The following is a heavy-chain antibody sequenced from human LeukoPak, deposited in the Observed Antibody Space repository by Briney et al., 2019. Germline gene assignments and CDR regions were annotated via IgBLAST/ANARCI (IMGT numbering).Heavy chain of an antibody. CDR3: ARPLGGYFDY. CDR2: ISSSSSYI. D-gene: IGHD3-16*01. Sequence: GGSLRLSCAASGFTFSSYSMNWVRQAPGKGLEWVSSISSSSSYIYYADPVKGRFTISRDNAKNSLYLQMNSLRAKDTAVYYCARPLGGYFDYWGQGTLVTVSS. V-gene: IGHV3-21*01. J-gene: IGHJ4*02. CDR1: GFTFSSYS.